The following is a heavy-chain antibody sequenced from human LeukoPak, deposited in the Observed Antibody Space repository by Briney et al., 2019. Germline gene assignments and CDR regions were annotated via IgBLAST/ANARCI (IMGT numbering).Heavy chain of an antibody. CDR3: ARDEYYYDSSGYPIDY. D-gene: IGHD3-22*01. J-gene: IGHJ4*02. V-gene: IGHV3-21*04. CDR2: ISSSSSYI. CDR1: GFTFSSYS. Sequence: GGSLRLSCAASGFTFSSYSMNWVRQAPGKGLEWVSSISSSSSYIYYADSVKGRFTISRDNAKNSLYLQMNSLRAEDTAVYYCARDEYYYDSSGYPIDYWGQGTLVTVSS.